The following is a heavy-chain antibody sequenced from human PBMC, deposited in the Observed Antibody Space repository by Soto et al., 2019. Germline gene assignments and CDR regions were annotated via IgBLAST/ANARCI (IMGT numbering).Heavy chain of an antibody. J-gene: IGHJ4*02. CDR1: GFTFSADG. Sequence: VQLVQSGGGVVQPGRSLRLSCVASGFTFSADGMHWVRQAPGKGLEWVSAISSDGNKKDYGDSVKGRFTISRDNSGNSLYLQMNGLRSEDPAIYCCAKDWGVYDCSGGFSYYLDYWGQGTLVTVSS. CDR3: AKDWGVYDCSGGFSYYLDY. V-gene: IGHV3-30*18. CDR2: ISSDGNKK. D-gene: IGHD2-15*01.